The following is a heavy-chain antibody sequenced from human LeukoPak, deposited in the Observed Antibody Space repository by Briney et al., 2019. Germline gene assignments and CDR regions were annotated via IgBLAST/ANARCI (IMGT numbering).Heavy chain of an antibody. D-gene: IGHD3-22*01. J-gene: IGHJ4*02. CDR2: IRYDGSNK. Sequence: GGSLRLSCAASGFTFSSYGMHWVRQAPGKGLEWVAFIRYDGSNKYYADSVKGRFTISRDNSKNTLYLQMNSLRAEDTAVYYCAKDGYYYDSSGYCDYWGQGTLVTVSS. V-gene: IGHV3-30*02. CDR1: GFTFSSYG. CDR3: AKDGYYYDSSGYCDY.